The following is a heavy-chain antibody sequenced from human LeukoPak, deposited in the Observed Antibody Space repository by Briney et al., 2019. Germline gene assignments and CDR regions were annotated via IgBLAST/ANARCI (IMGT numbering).Heavy chain of an antibody. D-gene: IGHD6-19*01. J-gene: IGHJ3*02. Sequence: ASVKVSCKASGYTFTSYAMNWVRQAPGQGLEWMGWINTNTGNPTYAQGFTGRFVFSLDTSVSTAYLQISSLKAEDTAVYYCARGEDRQWLVRAPGDAFDIWGQGTMVTVSS. CDR2: INTNTGNP. CDR1: GYTFTSYA. V-gene: IGHV7-4-1*02. CDR3: ARGEDRQWLVRAPGDAFDI.